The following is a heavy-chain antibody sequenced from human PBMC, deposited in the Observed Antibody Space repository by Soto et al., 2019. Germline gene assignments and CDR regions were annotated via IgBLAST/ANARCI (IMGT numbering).Heavy chain of an antibody. Sequence: QVPLVQSGAEVKKPGASVKVSCKASGYTFTSYGISWGRQAPGQGLEWMGWISAYNGNTNYAQKLQGRVTRTPDKSTSKPHMALSRLRSDGTAVDYCAREQSTWPGYSSGCYSGDWFDAWGQGTLVAVCS. D-gene: IGHD6-19*01. V-gene: IGHV1-18*01. J-gene: IGHJ5*02. CDR3: AREQSTWPGYSSGCYSGDWFDA. CDR1: GYTFTSYG. CDR2: ISAYNGNT.